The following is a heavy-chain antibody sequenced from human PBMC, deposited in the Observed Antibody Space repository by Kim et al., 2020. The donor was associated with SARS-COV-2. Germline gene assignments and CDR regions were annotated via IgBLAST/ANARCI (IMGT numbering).Heavy chain of an antibody. J-gene: IGHJ2*01. CDR3: AKELRYFDWFWYFDL. V-gene: IGHV3-30*18. Sequence: GGSLRLSCAASGFTFSSYGMHWVRQAPGKGLEWVAVISYDGSNKYYADSVKGRFTISRDNSKNTLYLQMNSLRAEDTAVYYCAKELRYFDWFWYFDLWGRGTLVTVSS. D-gene: IGHD3-9*01. CDR1: GFTFSSYG. CDR2: ISYDGSNK.